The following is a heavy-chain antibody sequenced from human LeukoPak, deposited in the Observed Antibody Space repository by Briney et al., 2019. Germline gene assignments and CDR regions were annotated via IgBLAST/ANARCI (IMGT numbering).Heavy chain of an antibody. Sequence: QAGRSLRLSCAASGFTFSSYAMHWVRQAPGKGLEWVAVISYDGSNKYYADSVKGRFTISRDNSKNTLYLQMNSLRAEDTAVYYCARATIAAAGRYYFDYWGQGTLVTVSS. CDR3: ARATIAAAGRYYFDY. J-gene: IGHJ4*02. CDR1: GFTFSSYA. D-gene: IGHD6-13*01. CDR2: ISYDGSNK. V-gene: IGHV3-30-3*01.